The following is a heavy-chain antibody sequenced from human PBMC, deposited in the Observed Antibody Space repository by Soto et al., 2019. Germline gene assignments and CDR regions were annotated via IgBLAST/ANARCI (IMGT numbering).Heavy chain of an antibody. CDR2: IYWVDDS. J-gene: IGHJ4*02. CDR3: AHAMVVGLFDY. D-gene: IGHD2-21*01. Sequence: QITLKESGPTLVKPTQTLTLTCTFSGFSRSTSGVSVAWIRQPPGAALEWLAFIYWVDDSRYSPALKSRLTISKDTSKNQVVLTMTNMDPVDTATYYCAHAMVVGLFDYWGQGTLVTVSS. V-gene: IGHV2-5*02. CDR1: GFSRSTSGVS.